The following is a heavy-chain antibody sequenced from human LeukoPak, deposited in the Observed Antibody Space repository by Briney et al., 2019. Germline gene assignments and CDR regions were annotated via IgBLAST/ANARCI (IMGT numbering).Heavy chain of an antibody. CDR1: GFTFSDYY. Sequence: PGGSLRLSCAASGFTFSDYYMSWIRQAPGKGLEWVSYISSSGSTIYYADSVKGRFTISRDNSKNTLYLQMNSLRAEDTAVYYCAKRLTQVVEGVFDYWGQGTLVTVSS. CDR3: AKRLTQVVEGVFDY. J-gene: IGHJ4*02. V-gene: IGHV3-11*01. D-gene: IGHD2-15*01. CDR2: ISSSGSTI.